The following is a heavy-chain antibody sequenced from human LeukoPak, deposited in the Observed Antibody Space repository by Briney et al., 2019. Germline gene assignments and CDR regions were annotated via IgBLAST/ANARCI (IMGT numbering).Heavy chain of an antibody. D-gene: IGHD3-3*01. CDR1: GFTFSDHY. CDR3: SRESSIFWVVARSYMDV. CDR2: TRNKAESYKT. V-gene: IGHV3-72*01. Sequence: GSLRLSCAASGFTFSDHYINWVRQAPGKGLEWVGRTRNKAESYKTEYAASVKGRFTISRDDSKKSLYLQMNSLKTEDTAVYYCSRESSIFWVVARSYMDVWGKGTTVTVSS. J-gene: IGHJ6*03.